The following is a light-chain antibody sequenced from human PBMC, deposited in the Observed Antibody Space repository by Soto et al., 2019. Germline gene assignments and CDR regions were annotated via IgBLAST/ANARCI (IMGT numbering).Light chain of an antibody. CDR2: KAS. J-gene: IGKJ5*01. CDR3: QQYSSYSPIT. V-gene: IGKV1-5*03. CDR1: QSINNW. Sequence: DIQMTQSPSTLSASLRHRLTITCQPSQSINNWLSWYQKKTGRAPKLLIYKASVLETVAPSRFSGTGSGTEFTLTINGLQPDDFATVYCQQYSSYSPITFGQGTRLEI.